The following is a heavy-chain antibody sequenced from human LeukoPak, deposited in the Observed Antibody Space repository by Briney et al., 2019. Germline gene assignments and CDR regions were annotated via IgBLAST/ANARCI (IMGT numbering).Heavy chain of an antibody. D-gene: IGHD3-22*01. CDR2: IYSGGST. CDR1: AFTVSSNY. V-gene: IGHV3-66*01. CDR3: ARDHRRKGYYYDSSGYPPDAFDI. J-gene: IGHJ3*02. Sequence: AGSLRLSCAASAFTVSSNYMSWVRQAPGKGLEWVSVIYSGGSTYYADSVKGRFTISRDNSKNTLYLQMNSLRAEDTAVYYCARDHRRKGYYYDSSGYPPDAFDIWGQGTMVTVSS.